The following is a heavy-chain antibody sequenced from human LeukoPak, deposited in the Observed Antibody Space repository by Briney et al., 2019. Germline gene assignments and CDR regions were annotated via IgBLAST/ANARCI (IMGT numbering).Heavy chain of an antibody. V-gene: IGHV1-2*06. CDR3: ARDQGEGFLEWLLYRGYYYYYGMDV. CDR2: INPNSGGT. CDR1: GYTFTSYY. Sequence: ASVKVSCKASGYTFTSYYMHWVRQAPGQGLEWMGRINPNSGGTNYAQKFQGRVTMTRDTSISTAYMELSRLRSDDTAVYYCARDQGEGFLEWLLYRGYYYYYGMDVWGQGTTVTVSS. D-gene: IGHD3-3*01. J-gene: IGHJ6*02.